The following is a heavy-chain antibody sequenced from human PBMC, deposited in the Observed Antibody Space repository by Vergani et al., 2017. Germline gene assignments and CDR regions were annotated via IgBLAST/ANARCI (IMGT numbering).Heavy chain of an antibody. V-gene: IGHV3-21*01. CDR3: ARDSATQPLGLGCCYGDMDV. CDR2: ISSSSSYI. D-gene: IGHD4/OR15-4a*01. J-gene: IGHJ6*03. Sequence: EVQLVESGGGLVKPGGSLRLSCAASGFTFSSYSMNWVRQAPGKGLEWVSSISSSSSYIYYADSVKGRFTISRENAKNSLYLQMNSLRAEDTAVYYCARDSATQPLGLGCCYGDMDVWGKGTTVTVSS. CDR1: GFTFSSYS.